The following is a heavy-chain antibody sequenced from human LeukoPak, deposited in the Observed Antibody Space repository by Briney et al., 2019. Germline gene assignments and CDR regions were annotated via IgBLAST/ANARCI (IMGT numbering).Heavy chain of an antibody. CDR3: ARQGDYDTLFDY. D-gene: IGHD3-22*01. J-gene: IGHJ4*02. CDR2: IYYSGST. Sequence: PSETLSLTCTVSGGSISNYYWTWIRQPPGKGLEWIGYIYYSGSTNYNPSLKSRVTIPVDTSKNQFSLKLSSVTAADTAVYYCARQGDYDTLFDYWGQGTLITVSS. CDR1: GGSISNYY. V-gene: IGHV4-59*08.